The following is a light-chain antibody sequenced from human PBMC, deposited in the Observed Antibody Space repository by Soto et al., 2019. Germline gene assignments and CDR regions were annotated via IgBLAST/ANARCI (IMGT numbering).Light chain of an antibody. Sequence: EIVLTHSPATLSLSPGERATLSCRASQSVSSYLAWYQQKPGQAPRLLIYDASNRATGIPARFSGSGSGTDFTLTISSLEPEDFAVYYCQQRSNWPPLTFGGGTMVDI. CDR1: QSVSSY. CDR3: QQRSNWPPLT. CDR2: DAS. J-gene: IGKJ4*01. V-gene: IGKV3-11*01.